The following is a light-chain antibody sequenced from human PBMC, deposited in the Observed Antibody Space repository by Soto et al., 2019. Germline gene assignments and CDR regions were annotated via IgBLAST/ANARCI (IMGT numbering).Light chain of an antibody. CDR2: DVS. CDR3: SSYRTSNTRQIV. CDR1: SSDVGGYNY. Sequence: QSALTQPASVSGSPGQSITISCTGTSSDVGGYNYVSWYQHHPGKAPKLMIYDVSNRPSGVSNRFSGSKFGNTASLSISGLQPEDEADYYCSSYRTSNTRQIVCGTGT. V-gene: IGLV2-14*03. J-gene: IGLJ1*01.